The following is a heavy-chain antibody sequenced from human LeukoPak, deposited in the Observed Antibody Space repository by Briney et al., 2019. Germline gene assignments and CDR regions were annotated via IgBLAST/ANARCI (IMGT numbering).Heavy chain of an antibody. CDR3: ARAYCSSTSCRPDYGMDV. V-gene: IGHV1-2*02. CDR2: INPNSGGT. CDR1: GYTFTCYY. Sequence: ASVKVSCKASGYTFTCYYMHWVRQAPGQGREWRGWINPNSGGTNYAQKFQGRGTMTRDTSISTAYMELSRLRSDDTAVYYCARAYCSSTSCRPDYGMDVWGQGTTVTVSS. D-gene: IGHD2-2*01. J-gene: IGHJ6*02.